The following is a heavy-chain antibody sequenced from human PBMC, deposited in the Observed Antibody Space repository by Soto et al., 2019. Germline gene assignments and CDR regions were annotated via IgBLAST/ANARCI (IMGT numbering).Heavy chain of an antibody. V-gene: IGHV1-46*01. CDR2: INPSGGST. CDR1: GYTFTSYY. D-gene: IGHD4-17*01. J-gene: IGHJ4*02. CDR3: AREPLRTTVVTTTAY. Sequence: QVQLVQSGAEVKKPGASVKVSCKASGYTFTSYYMHWVRQAPGQGLEWMGIINPSGGSTSYAQKFQGRVTMTRDTSTSTVYMELSSLRSEDTAVYYCAREPLRTTVVTTTAYWGQGTLVTVSS.